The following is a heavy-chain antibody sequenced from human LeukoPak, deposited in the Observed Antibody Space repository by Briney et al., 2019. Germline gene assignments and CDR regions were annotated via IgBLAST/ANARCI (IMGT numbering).Heavy chain of an antibody. CDR2: INPNSGGT. Sequence: APVKVSCKASGYTFAGYYMHWVRQAPGQGLEWMGWINPNSGGTNYAQKFQGRVTMTRDTSISTAYMELSRLRSDDTAVYYCARDWYSSGWDLDYWGQGTLVTVSS. D-gene: IGHD6-19*01. V-gene: IGHV1-2*02. CDR3: ARDWYSSGWDLDY. CDR1: GYTFAGYY. J-gene: IGHJ4*02.